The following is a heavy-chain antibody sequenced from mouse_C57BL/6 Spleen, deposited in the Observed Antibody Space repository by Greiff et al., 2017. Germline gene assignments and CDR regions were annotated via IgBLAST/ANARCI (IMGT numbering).Heavy chain of an antibody. V-gene: IGHV1-39*01. CDR3: ARSGLPYYCDY. Sequence: VQLKQSGPELVKPGASVKISCKASGYSFTDFNLNWVEQSNGKSLEWIGVIHPNYGTTSYNPKFKGQATLSVDQSASTAYMQLNGLTAEDSAVYYCARSGLPYYCDYWGQGTTLTVSS. CDR2: IHPNYGTT. D-gene: IGHD2-2*01. J-gene: IGHJ2*01. CDR1: GYSFTDFN.